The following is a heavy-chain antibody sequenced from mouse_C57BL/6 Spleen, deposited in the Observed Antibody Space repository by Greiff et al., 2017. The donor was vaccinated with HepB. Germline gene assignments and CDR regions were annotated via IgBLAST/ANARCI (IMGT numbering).Heavy chain of an antibody. CDR2: IYPRSGNT. CDR3: FITTIVAEVYFDY. D-gene: IGHD1-1*01. Sequence: QVQLQQSGAELARPGASVKLSCKASGYTFTSYGISWVKQRTGQGLEWIGEIYPRSGNTYYNEKFKGKATLTADKSSSTAYMELRSLTSVDSAVSFSFITTIVAEVYFDYWGQGTTLTVSS. V-gene: IGHV1-81*01. CDR1: GYTFTSYG. J-gene: IGHJ2*01.